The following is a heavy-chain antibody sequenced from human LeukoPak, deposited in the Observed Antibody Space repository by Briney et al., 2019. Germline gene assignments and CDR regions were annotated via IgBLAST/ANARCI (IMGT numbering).Heavy chain of an antibody. CDR2: INSYGSST. Sequence: AGSLRLSCAASGCTFSTYWMHWGRQAQANGMVRVSHINSYGSSTSYADSAKGRFTISRDNAKNTLYLRMNSLRAEDTAVYYCARGRGVDYWGQGTLVTVSS. V-gene: IGHV3-74*01. CDR1: GCTFSTYW. CDR3: ARGRGVDY. J-gene: IGHJ4*02.